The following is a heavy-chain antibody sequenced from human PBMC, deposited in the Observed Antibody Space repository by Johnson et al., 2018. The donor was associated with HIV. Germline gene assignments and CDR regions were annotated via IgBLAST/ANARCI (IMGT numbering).Heavy chain of an antibody. Sequence: VQLVESGGALVQPGGSLRLSCAASGFTVSSNYMSWVRQAPGKGLEWVSVIYSGDTTYYADSVKGRFTISRDNSKNTLYLQMSSLRAEDTAVYYCARAYSYGAFDIWGQRTMVTVSS. CDR2: IYSGDTT. CDR3: ARAYSYGAFDI. J-gene: IGHJ3*02. D-gene: IGHD5-18*01. V-gene: IGHV3-66*01. CDR1: GFTVSSNY.